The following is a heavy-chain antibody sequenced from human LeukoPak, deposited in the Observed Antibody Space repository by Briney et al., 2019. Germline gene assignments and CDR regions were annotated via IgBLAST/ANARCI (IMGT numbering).Heavy chain of an antibody. Sequence: SETLSLTCAVSTDSITSNWWSWVRQPPGKGLEWIGEVHKSGSTNYYPSLQSRVTISIDKSKNQIALELTSVTAADTAVYYCARPSLDYGGIDAFDFWGQGTLVTVSS. CDR1: TDSITSNW. CDR3: ARPSLDYGGIDAFDF. V-gene: IGHV4-4*02. CDR2: VHKSGST. J-gene: IGHJ3*01. D-gene: IGHD4-23*01.